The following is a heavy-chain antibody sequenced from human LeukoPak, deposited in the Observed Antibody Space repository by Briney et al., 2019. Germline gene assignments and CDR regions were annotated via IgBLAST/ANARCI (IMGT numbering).Heavy chain of an antibody. V-gene: IGHV4-59*01. CDR2: IYHSGST. D-gene: IGHD3-3*01. CDR1: GGPISSYY. J-gene: IGHJ6*03. CDR3: ARGGYDFWSGDDPEYMDV. Sequence: SETLSLTCTVSGGPISSYYWSWIRQPPGKGLEWIGYIYHSGSTNYNPSLKSRVTISVDTSKNQFSLKLSSVTAADTAVYYCARGGYDFWSGDDPEYMDVWGKGTTVTVSS.